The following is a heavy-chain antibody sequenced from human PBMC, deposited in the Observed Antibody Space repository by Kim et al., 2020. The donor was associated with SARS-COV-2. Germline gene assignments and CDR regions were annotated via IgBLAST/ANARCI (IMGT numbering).Heavy chain of an antibody. J-gene: IGHJ4*02. Sequence: SETLSLTCAVYGGSFSGYYWSWIRQPPGKGLEWIGEINHSGSTNYNPSLKSRVTISVDTSKNQLSLKLSSVTAADTAVYYCARGRVVDQKGRTRTLVSKHLDYWGQGTLVTVSS. V-gene: IGHV4-34*01. D-gene: IGHD2-15*01. CDR3: ARGRVVDQKGRTRTLVSKHLDY. CDR2: INHSGST. CDR1: GGSFSGYY.